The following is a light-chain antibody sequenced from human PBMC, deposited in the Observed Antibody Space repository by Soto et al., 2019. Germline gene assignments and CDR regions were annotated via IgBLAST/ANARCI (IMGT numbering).Light chain of an antibody. CDR2: DAS. CDR1: QSISSW. V-gene: IGKV1-5*01. CDR3: QQYNSCTIT. Sequence: DIQMTQSPSTLSASVGDRVTITCRASQSISSWLAWYQQKPGKAPKLLIYDASSLESGVPSRFSGSGSGTEFTLTISCLQHDDFATYYCQQYNSCTITFGQGTRLEIK. J-gene: IGKJ5*01.